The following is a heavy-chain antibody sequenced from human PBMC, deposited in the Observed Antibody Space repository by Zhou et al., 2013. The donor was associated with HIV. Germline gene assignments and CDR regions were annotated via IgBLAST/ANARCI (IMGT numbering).Heavy chain of an antibody. CDR2: ISAYYGNT. CDR1: GGTFSSYA. V-gene: IGHV1-18*01. CDR3: ARPKDYASRKDAFDI. D-gene: IGHD4-17*01. J-gene: IGHJ3*02. Sequence: QVQLVQSGAEVKKPGSSVKVSCKASGGTFSSYAISWVRQAPGQGLEWMGWISAYYGNTDYAQKFQGRVTLTTDTSTSTAYMELRSLRSDDTAVYYCARPKDYASRKDAFDIWGQGTMVTVSS.